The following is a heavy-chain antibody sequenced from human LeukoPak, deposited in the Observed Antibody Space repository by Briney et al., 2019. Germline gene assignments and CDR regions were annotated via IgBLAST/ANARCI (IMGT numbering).Heavy chain of an antibody. J-gene: IGHJ4*01. CDR2: IYHSGST. CDR1: GGSISSGGYS. CDR3: ATTMVRGVGKWNLDY. D-gene: IGHD3-10*01. Sequence: SQTLSLTCAVSGGSISSGGYSWSWIRQPPGKGLEWIGYIYHSGSTYYNPSLKSRVTISVDTSKNQFSLKLSSVTVADTAVYYCATTMVRGVGKWNLDYWGYGTLVTVSS. V-gene: IGHV4-30-2*05.